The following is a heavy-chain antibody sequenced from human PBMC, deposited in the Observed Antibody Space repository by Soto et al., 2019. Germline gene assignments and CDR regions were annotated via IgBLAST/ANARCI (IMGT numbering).Heavy chain of an antibody. D-gene: IGHD3-22*01. Sequence: QVQLVESGGGVVQPGRSLRLSYAASGFTFSSYGMHWVRQAPGKGLEWVAVIWYDGSNKYYADSVKGRFTISRDNSKNTLYLQMNSLRAEDTAVYYCARKWFIGSDAFDIWGQGTMVTVSS. J-gene: IGHJ3*02. V-gene: IGHV3-33*01. CDR3: ARKWFIGSDAFDI. CDR1: GFTFSSYG. CDR2: IWYDGSNK.